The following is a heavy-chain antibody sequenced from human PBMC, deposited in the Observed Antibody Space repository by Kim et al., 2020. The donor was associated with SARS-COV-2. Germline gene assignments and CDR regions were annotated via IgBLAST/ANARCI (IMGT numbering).Heavy chain of an antibody. J-gene: IGHJ1*01. V-gene: IGHV3-23*01. D-gene: IGHD6-13*01. CDR3: AERDSSSWSHLAH. Sequence: GGSLRLSCEVSGFTFLNHDMNWVRQAPGRGLEWVSVISGSGVSTYYADPVKGRFTISKDYSKNMLYMQMHDSRVEDTAMYYCAERDSSSWSHLAHWGHGTLVTVPS. CDR2: ISGSGVST. CDR1: GFTFLNHD.